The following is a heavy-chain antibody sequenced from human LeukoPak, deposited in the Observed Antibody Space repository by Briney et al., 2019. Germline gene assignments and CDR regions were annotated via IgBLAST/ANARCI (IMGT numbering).Heavy chain of an antibody. CDR2: INPSGGST. CDR3: ARDKSSGWPLGY. J-gene: IGHJ4*02. CDR1: GYTFTSYY. D-gene: IGHD6-19*01. Sequence: ASVKVSCKASGYTFTSYYMHWVRQAPGQGLEWVGIINPSGGSTSYAQKFQDRVTMTRDTSTSTVYMELSSLRSEDTAVYYCARDKSSGWPLGYWGQGTLVTVSS. V-gene: IGHV1-46*01.